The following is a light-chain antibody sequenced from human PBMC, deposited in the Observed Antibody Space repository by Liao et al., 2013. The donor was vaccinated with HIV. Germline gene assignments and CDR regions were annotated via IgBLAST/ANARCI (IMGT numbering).Light chain of an antibody. CDR3: QAWDRNTAI. CDR1: GIGSKN. J-gene: IGLJ2*01. V-gene: IGLV3-21*01. Sequence: SYVMTQSPSVSVAPGKTARVTCGGNGIGSKNVHWYQQKPGQAPILIIYYDTNRPSGIPERFSGSNSGNTATLTISGTQPMDEADYYCQAWDRNTAIFGGGTKLTVL. CDR2: YDT.